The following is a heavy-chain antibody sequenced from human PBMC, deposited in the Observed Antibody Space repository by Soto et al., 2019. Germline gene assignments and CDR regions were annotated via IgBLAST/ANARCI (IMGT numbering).Heavy chain of an antibody. Sequence: VQLVESGGGLVQPGGSLRLSCAASGFTVSSNYMSWVRQAPGKGLEWVSVVYSGGTTYYADSVKGRFTISRHNSKNTLFLQMNSLRPEDTAVYYCARDKFGYFDYWGQGTLVTVSS. D-gene: IGHD3-16*01. V-gene: IGHV3-53*04. CDR1: GFTVSSNY. CDR2: VYSGGTT. CDR3: ARDKFGYFDY. J-gene: IGHJ4*02.